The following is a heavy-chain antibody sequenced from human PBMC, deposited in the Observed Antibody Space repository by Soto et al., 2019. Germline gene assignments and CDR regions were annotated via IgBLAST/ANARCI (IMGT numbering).Heavy chain of an antibody. CDR2: IYTGGNT. V-gene: IGHV3-66*04. CDR3: ARHVGSYWYFDL. CDR1: GFTVSSSY. D-gene: IGHD1-26*01. J-gene: IGHJ2*01. Sequence: EVQLVESGGGLVQPGGSLRLSCAASGFTVSSSYMGWVRHAPGKGLEWVSSIYTGGNTYYADSVRDRFTVSTDNSKDTLYLQMNSLRVDDAAMYYCARHVGSYWYFDLWGRGTLVTVSS.